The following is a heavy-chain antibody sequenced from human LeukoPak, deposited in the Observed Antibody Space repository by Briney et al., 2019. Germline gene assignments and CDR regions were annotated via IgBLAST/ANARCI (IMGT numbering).Heavy chain of an antibody. V-gene: IGHV3-48*01. CDR1: GFTFSSYT. CDR2: ISSSSSTI. D-gene: IGHD2-15*01. J-gene: IGHJ4*02. Sequence: GGSLRLSCAASGFTFSSYTMNWVRQAPGKGLEWVSYISSSSSTIYYADSVKGRFTISRDNAKNSLYLQMNSLRAEDTAVYYCARGSPGNCSGGSCYLYYFDYWGQGTLVTVSS. CDR3: ARGSPGNCSGGSCYLYYFDY.